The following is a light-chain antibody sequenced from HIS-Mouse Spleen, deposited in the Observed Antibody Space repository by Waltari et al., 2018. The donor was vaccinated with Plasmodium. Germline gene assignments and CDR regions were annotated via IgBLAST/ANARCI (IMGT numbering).Light chain of an antibody. V-gene: IGLV2-8*01. CDR3: SSYAGSNNLV. J-gene: IGLJ2*01. Sequence: QSALTQPPSASGSPGQSVTISCTGTSSDVGGYNYVSWYQQPPGQAPKLRRYEVSKRPSRVPGRCSGSKSGNTASLTVSGLQAEDEADYYCSSYAGSNNLVFGGGTKLTVL. CDR1: SSDVGGYNY. CDR2: EVS.